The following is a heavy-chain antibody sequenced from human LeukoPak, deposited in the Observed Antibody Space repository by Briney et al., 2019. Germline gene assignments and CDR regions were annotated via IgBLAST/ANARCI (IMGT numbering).Heavy chain of an antibody. CDR3: ARDGSYDSSSYFDY. V-gene: IGHV3-48*01. D-gene: IGHD3-22*01. Sequence: GGSLRLSCAASGFTFSSYSMNWVRQAPGKGLEWVSYITSSSSTMYYADSVKGRFTISRDNAKNSLYLQMNSLRAEDTAVHYCARDGSYDSSSYFDYWGQGTLVTVSS. J-gene: IGHJ4*02. CDR1: GFTFSSYS. CDR2: ITSSSSTM.